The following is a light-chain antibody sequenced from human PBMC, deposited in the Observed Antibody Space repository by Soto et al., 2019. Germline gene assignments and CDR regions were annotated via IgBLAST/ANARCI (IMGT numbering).Light chain of an antibody. J-gene: IGLJ3*02. CDR2: EVS. CDR1: SSDVGDYNY. CDR3: SSYTSSNTWV. V-gene: IGLV2-14*01. Sequence: QSVLTQPASVSGSPGQSITISCTGTSSDVGDYNYVSWYQQHPGKAPKLMIYEVSNRPSGVSNRFSGSKSGNTASLTISGLQAEDEADDYCSSYTSSNTWVFGGGTKLTVL.